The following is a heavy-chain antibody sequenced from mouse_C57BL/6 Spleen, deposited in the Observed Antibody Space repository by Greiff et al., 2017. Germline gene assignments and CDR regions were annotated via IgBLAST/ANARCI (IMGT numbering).Heavy chain of an antibody. V-gene: IGHV14-1*01. J-gene: IGHJ3*01. Sequence: VQLQQSGAELVRPGASVKLSCTASGFNINDYYMHWVKQRPEQGLEWIGRIDPEDGDTEYAKKFTGKATMTADKSSNTAYLHLSSLTSEDTAVYYCTTDGYSFAYWGQGTLVTVSA. CDR1: GFNINDYY. D-gene: IGHD2-3*01. CDR3: TTDGYSFAY. CDR2: IDPEDGDT.